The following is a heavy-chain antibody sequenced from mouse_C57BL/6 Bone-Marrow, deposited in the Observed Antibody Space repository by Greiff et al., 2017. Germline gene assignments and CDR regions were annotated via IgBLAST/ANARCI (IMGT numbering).Heavy chain of an antibody. V-gene: IGHV1-69*01. J-gene: IGHJ4*01. CDR2: IDPSDSYT. Sequence: QVQLQQSGAELVMPGASVKLSCKASGYTFTSYWMHWVKQRPGQGLEWIGEIDPSDSYTNYNQKFKGKSTLTVDKSSSTAYMQLSSLTSEDSAVFYCERGYNSNKYYAMDYWGQGTTVTVSS. D-gene: IGHD2-5*01. CDR3: ERGYNSNKYYAMDY. CDR1: GYTFTSYW.